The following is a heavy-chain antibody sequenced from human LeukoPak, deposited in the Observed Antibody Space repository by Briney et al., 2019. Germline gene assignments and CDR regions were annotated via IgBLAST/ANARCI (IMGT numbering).Heavy chain of an antibody. CDR2: IYYSGTT. CDR3: AKGARGFDS. CDR1: GDSISSYY. Sequence: SETLSLTCTVSGDSISSYYWSWIRQPPGKGLDWIGYIYYSGTTNYNPSLKNRVTISIDMSKNQFSLKLSSVTAADTAVYYCAKGARGFDSWGQGTLVTVSS. V-gene: IGHV4-59*01. D-gene: IGHD3-10*01. J-gene: IGHJ4*02.